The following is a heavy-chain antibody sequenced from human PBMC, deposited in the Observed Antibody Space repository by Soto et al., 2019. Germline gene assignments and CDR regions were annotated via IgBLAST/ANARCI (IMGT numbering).Heavy chain of an antibody. CDR1: GYSFTTYW. CDR3: ARSRVSTPRLEDPFDI. CDR2: IYPGDSDS. Sequence: EVQLVQSGAELREPGESLKISCKGSGYSFTTYWLAWVRQMPGKGLEYMGIIYPGDSDSRYSPAFQGQVTISADKSINTAYLQWTSLKASDTAIYYCARSRVSTPRLEDPFDIWGQGTRVTVSS. V-gene: IGHV5-51*01. D-gene: IGHD5-12*01. J-gene: IGHJ3*02.